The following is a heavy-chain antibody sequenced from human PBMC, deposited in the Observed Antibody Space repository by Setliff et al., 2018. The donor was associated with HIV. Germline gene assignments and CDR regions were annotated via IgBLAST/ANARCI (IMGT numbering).Heavy chain of an antibody. J-gene: IGHJ6*03. CDR2: IYPGDSDT. V-gene: IGHV5-51*01. Sequence: GESLTISCKGSGYSFTSYWIGWVRQMPGKGLEWMGIIYPGDSDTRYSPSFQGQVTISADKSISTAYLQWSSLKASDTAMYYCARFPMYSSSWYFYYYYMDVWGKGTTGPSP. CDR3: ARFPMYSSSWYFYYYYMDV. D-gene: IGHD6-13*01. CDR1: GYSFTSYW.